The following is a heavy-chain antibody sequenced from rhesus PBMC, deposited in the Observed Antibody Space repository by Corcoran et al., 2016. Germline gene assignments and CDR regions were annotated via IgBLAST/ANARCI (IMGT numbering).Heavy chain of an antibody. D-gene: IGHD2-21*01. V-gene: IGHV4-173*01. CDR3: ARGCSGIGCPLVNIDY. CDR1: GGSISSHY. J-gene: IGHJ4*01. Sequence: QLQLQESGPGLVKPSETLTLTCAVSGGSISSHYWSWIRQPPGKGLEWIGRIFGSRGTNDYNPSLKSRVTLSTDTSKNQFSLKLNSGTAADTAVYYWARGCSGIGCPLVNIDYWGQGVLVTVSS. CDR2: IFGSRGTN.